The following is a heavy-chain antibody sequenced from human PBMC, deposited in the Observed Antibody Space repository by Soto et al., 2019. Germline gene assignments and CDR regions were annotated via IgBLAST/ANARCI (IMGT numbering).Heavy chain of an antibody. V-gene: IGHV1-18*01. Sequence: SVKVSCKASCYTFTSYGISWVRQAPGQGLEYMGWISAYNGNTNYAQKLQGRVTMTTDTSTNTAYMELRSLRSDDTAVYYCARYCSGGSCDSNTAFDIWGQGTMVTVS. CDR1: CYTFTSYG. J-gene: IGHJ3*02. CDR3: ARYCSGGSCDSNTAFDI. CDR2: ISAYNGNT. D-gene: IGHD2-15*01.